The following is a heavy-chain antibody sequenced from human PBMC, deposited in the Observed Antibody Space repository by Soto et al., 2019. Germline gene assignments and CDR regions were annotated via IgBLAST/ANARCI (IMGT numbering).Heavy chain of an antibody. CDR1: GFTFSSYG. V-gene: IGHV3-30*18. CDR3: AKDPRKLCYYGSGSYYRCYYYGMDV. Sequence: QVQLVESGGGVVQPGRSLRLSCAASGFTFSSYGMHWVRQAPGKGLEWVAVISYDGSNKYYADSVKGRFTISRDNSKNTLYLQMNSLRAEDTAVYYCAKDPRKLCYYGSGSYYRCYYYGMDVWGQGTTVTVSS. J-gene: IGHJ6*02. CDR2: ISYDGSNK. D-gene: IGHD3-10*01.